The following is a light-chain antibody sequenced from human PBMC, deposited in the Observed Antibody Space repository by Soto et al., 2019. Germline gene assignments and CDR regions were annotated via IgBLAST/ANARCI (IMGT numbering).Light chain of an antibody. J-gene: IGKJ1*01. V-gene: IGKV3-20*01. CDR1: QTVSSSF. CDR3: QQFGSLGT. CDR2: DAS. Sequence: EVVLTQSPGTLSLSPGERATLSCRTSQTVSSSFLAWYQQKPGQAPRLLMFDASNRATDIPDRFSGSGSGTDFTLTISRLEPEDFAVYYCQQFGSLGTFGQGTKVEIK.